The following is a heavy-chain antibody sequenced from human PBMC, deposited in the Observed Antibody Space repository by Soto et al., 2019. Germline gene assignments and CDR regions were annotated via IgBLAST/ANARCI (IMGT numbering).Heavy chain of an antibody. CDR3: PKGLPAYGTGYYYGMDV. CDR2: LSWNSGSI. CDR1: GFTFRGYA. Sequence: PGGSLRLSCAASGFTFRGYAMHWVRQAPGKGLEWVSGLSWNSGSIGYADSVKGRFTISRDNAKNSLYLQMNSLRAEDTALYYCPKGLPAYGTGYYYGMDVWGQGTTVTVSS. D-gene: IGHD4-17*01. V-gene: IGHV3-9*01. J-gene: IGHJ6*02.